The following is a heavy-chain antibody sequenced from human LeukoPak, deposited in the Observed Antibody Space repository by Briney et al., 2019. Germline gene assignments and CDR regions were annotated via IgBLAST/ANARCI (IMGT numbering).Heavy chain of an antibody. CDR2: INLNSGGT. V-gene: IGHV1-2*02. D-gene: IGHD2-15*01. CDR3: ARELPYCSGGSCFGTYFDY. CDR1: GYTFTGYY. Sequence: ASVKVSCKASGYTFTGYYMHWVRQAPGQGLEWMGWINLNSGGTNYAQKFQGRVTMTRDTSISTAYMELSRLRSDDTAVYYCARELPYCSGGSCFGTYFDYWGQGTLVTVSS. J-gene: IGHJ4*02.